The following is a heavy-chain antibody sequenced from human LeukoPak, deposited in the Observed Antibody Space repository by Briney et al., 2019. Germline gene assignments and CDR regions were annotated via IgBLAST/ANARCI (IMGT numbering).Heavy chain of an antibody. CDR1: GGSISSGDYY. Sequence: SETLSLTCTVSGGSISSGDYYWSCIRQPPGKGLEWIGYIYYSGSTYYNPSLKSRVTISVDTSKNQFSLKLSSVTAADTAVYYCARVTVAGTLFWFDPWGQGTLVTVSS. D-gene: IGHD6-19*01. CDR2: IYYSGST. CDR3: ARVTVAGTLFWFDP. V-gene: IGHV4-30-4*01. J-gene: IGHJ5*02.